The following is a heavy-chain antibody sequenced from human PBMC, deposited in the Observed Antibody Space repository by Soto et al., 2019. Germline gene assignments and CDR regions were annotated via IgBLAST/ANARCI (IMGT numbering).Heavy chain of an antibody. CDR3: ARDSEVMITFGGVNVRPGSHMDV. CDR2: INAGNGNT. V-gene: IGHV1-3*01. CDR1: GYTFTSYA. J-gene: IGHJ6*03. D-gene: IGHD3-16*02. Sequence: ASVKVSCKASGYTFTSYAMHWVRQAPGQRLEWMGWINAGNGNTKYSQKSQGRVTITRDTSASTAYMELSSLRSEDTAVYYCARDSEVMITFGGVNVRPGSHMDVWGKGTTVTVSS.